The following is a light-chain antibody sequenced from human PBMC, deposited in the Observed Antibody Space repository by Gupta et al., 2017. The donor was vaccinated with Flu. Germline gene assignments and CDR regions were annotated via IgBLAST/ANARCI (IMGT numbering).Light chain of an antibody. CDR2: EVT. CDR3: SAYAGNNNLV. CDR1: SSDVGAYHY. Sequence: QSALTQPPSASGYPGQSVTSSCTGTSSDVGAYHYVSWYQKYPGKAPKLMIYEVTKRPSGVPDRFSGSKSGSTASLTVSGLQADDEADYYCSAYAGNNNLVFGGGTKLTVL. J-gene: IGLJ3*02. V-gene: IGLV2-8*01.